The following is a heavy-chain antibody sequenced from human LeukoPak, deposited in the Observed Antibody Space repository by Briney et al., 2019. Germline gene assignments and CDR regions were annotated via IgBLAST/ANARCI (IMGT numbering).Heavy chain of an antibody. V-gene: IGHV5-51*01. J-gene: IGHJ4*02. D-gene: IGHD1-1*01. Sequence: GESLKISCKGSGYSFTSYWIGWVRQMPGKGLEWMGIIYPGDSDTRYSPSFQGQVTISADKSISTAYLQWSSLKAADTAMYYCARRLRERGFREYYFDYWGQGTLVTVSS. CDR1: GYSFTSYW. CDR2: IYPGDSDT. CDR3: ARRLRERGFREYYFDY.